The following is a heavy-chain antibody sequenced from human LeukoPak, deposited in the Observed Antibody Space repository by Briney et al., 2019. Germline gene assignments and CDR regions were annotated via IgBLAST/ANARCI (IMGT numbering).Heavy chain of an antibody. CDR2: INPNINGT. Sequence: ASVKVSCKASGYTFTGYYIHWVRQAPGQGLEWMGWINPNINGTNYAQKFQGRVTMTGDRSISTAYMELSRLRSDDTAVYYCARERTPGSGYGVDYWGQETVVTVSS. J-gene: IGHJ4*02. CDR3: ARERTPGSGYGVDY. V-gene: IGHV1-2*02. D-gene: IGHD6-25*01. CDR1: GYTFTGYY.